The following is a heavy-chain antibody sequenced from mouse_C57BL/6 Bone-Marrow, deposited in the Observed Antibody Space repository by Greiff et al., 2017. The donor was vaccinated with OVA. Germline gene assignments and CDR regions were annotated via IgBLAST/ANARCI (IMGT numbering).Heavy chain of an antibody. Sequence: QVQLQQPGAELVKPGASVKLSCTASGYTFTSYWMHWVKQRPGRGLEWIGRIDRNNGGNKYNEKIKSTATLTEDKPSSTAYMHLSSLTSEDSAVYYCARSARWRFAYWGQGTLVTVSA. CDR1: GYTFTSYW. V-gene: IGHV1-72*01. CDR2: IDRNNGGN. J-gene: IGHJ3*01. D-gene: IGHD2-3*01. CDR3: ARSARWRFAY.